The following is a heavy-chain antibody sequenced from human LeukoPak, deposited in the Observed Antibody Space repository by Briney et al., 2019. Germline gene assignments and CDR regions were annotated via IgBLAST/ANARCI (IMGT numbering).Heavy chain of an antibody. V-gene: IGHV3-74*01. J-gene: IGHJ6*02. CDR3: ARSQYSDILTGSLYGMDV. Sequence: GGSLRLSCAASGFTFSSYAMSWVRQAPGKGLEWVSRIYSEGRSTSYADSVKGRFTISRDNAKNTLYLQMNSLRAEDTAVYYCARSQYSDILTGSLYGMDVWGQGTTVTVSS. D-gene: IGHD3-9*01. CDR1: GFTFSSYA. CDR2: IYSEGRST.